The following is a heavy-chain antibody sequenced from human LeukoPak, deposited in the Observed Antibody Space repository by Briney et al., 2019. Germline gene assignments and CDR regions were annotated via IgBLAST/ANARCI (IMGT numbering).Heavy chain of an antibody. CDR1: GFTFTDHY. Sequence: PGGSLRLSCAGSGFTFTDHYTDWVRQAPGKGLEWVGRIRKKANSYSTEYAASVKGGFTISRDDSKNSVYLQLNSLKTEDTAVYYCARTTTIGTTWGMDVWGQGTTVTVS. J-gene: IGHJ6*02. CDR3: ARTTTIGTTWGMDV. D-gene: IGHD1-1*01. CDR2: IRKKANSYST. V-gene: IGHV3-72*01.